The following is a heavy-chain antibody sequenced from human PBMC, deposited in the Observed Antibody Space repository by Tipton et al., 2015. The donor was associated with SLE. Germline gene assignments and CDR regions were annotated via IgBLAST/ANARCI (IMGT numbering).Heavy chain of an antibody. Sequence: TLSLTCAVSGYSISSGYYWGWIRQPPGKGLEWIGSIYHSGSTYYNPSLKSRVTISVDRSKNQFSLKLSSVTAADTAVYYCARGGYSSSSPDYWGQGTLVTVSS. CDR1: GYSISSGYY. J-gene: IGHJ4*02. D-gene: IGHD6-13*01. V-gene: IGHV4-38-2*01. CDR2: IYHSGST. CDR3: ARGGYSSSSPDY.